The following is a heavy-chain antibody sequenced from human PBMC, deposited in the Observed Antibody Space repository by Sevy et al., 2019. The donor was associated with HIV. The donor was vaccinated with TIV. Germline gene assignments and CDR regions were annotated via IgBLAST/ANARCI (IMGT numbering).Heavy chain of an antibody. V-gene: IGHV4-39*01. CDR1: GGSISSSSDY. CDR2: IYYSGST. CDR3: ARPVGATDGMDV. Sequence: SETLSLTCTVSGGSISSSSDYWGWIRQPPGKGLEWIGSIYYSGSTYYNPSLKSRVTISVDTSKNQFSLKLSSVTAADTAVYYCARPVGATDGMDVWGQGTTVTVSS. D-gene: IGHD1-26*01. J-gene: IGHJ6*02.